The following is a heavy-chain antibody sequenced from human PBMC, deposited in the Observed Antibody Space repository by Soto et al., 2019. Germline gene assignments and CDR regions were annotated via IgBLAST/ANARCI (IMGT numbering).Heavy chain of an antibody. V-gene: IGHV4-34*01. CDR2: INHSGST. CDR3: ARGPRMYSSGWYRRAFDI. J-gene: IGHJ3*02. D-gene: IGHD6-19*01. CDR1: GGSFSGYY. Sequence: QVQLQQWGAGLLKPSETLSLTCAVYGGSFSGYYWSWIRQPPGKGLEWIGEINHSGSTNYNPSLKSRVTISVDTSKNQFSLKLSSVTAADKAVYYCARGPRMYSSGWYRRAFDIWGQGTMVTVSS.